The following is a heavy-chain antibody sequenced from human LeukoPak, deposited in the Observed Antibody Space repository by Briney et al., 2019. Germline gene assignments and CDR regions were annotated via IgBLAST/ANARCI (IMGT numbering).Heavy chain of an antibody. CDR3: AKVRFGVTARYYFDY. CDR1: GFTFSSYA. Sequence: GGSLRLSCGASGFTFSSYAMSWVRQAPGKGLEWVSTISGSDGSTYYADSVKGRFTISRDNSKNTLYLQMNSLRVEDTAVYYCAKVRFGVTARYYFDYWGQGTLVTVSS. D-gene: IGHD3-10*01. V-gene: IGHV3-23*01. J-gene: IGHJ4*02. CDR2: ISGSDGST.